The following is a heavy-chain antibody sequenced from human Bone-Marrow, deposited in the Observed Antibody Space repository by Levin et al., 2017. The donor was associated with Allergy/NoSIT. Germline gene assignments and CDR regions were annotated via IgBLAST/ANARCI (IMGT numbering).Heavy chain of an antibody. CDR2: IYYSGST. V-gene: IGHV4-59*11. Sequence: ASETLSLTCTVSGGSISGLHWSWIRQPPGKGLEWIGYIYYSGSTNYNPSLKGRVTISVDTSKNQFSLKLSSVTAADTAVYYCARDRVVYVSGSSTFYDYGMDVWGQGTTVTVSS. CDR3: ARDRVVYVSGSSTFYDYGMDV. D-gene: IGHD3-10*01. J-gene: IGHJ6*02. CDR1: GGSISGLH.